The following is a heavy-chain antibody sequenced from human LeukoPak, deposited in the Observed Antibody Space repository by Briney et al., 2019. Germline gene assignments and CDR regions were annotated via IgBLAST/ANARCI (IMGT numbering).Heavy chain of an antibody. V-gene: IGHV3-30-3*01. CDR3: ARDRVGATIEYYFDY. Sequence: GGSLRLSCAASGFTFSSYAMHWVRQAPGKGLEWVAVISYDGSNKYYADSVKGRFTISRDNSKNTLYLQMNSLRAEDAAVYYCARDRVGATIEYYFDYWGQGTLVTVSS. J-gene: IGHJ4*02. CDR1: GFTFSSYA. CDR2: ISYDGSNK. D-gene: IGHD1-26*01.